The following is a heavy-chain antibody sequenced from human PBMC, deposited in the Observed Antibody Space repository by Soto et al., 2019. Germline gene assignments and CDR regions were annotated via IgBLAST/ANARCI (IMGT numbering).Heavy chain of an antibody. D-gene: IGHD4-4*01. V-gene: IGHV4-4*02. CDR2: IYHSGST. Sequence: SETLALTCAVSGGSISSSNWWSWVRQPPGKGLEWIGEIYHSGSTNYNPSLKSRVTISVDKSKNQFSLKLSSVTAADTAVYYCAREDYSNRDFDYWGQGTLVTVSS. J-gene: IGHJ4*02. CDR1: GGSISSSNW. CDR3: AREDYSNRDFDY.